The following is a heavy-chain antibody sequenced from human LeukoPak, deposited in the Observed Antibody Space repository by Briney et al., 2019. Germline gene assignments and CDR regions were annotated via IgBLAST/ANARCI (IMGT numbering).Heavy chain of an antibody. V-gene: IGHV4-59*08. CDR3: ARRRLGDAFDI. CDR2: IYYSGNT. Sequence: SETLSLTCTVSGGSINGYYWTWIRQPPGKGLEWIGYIYYSGNTNYNPSLKSRVSLSVHTSKNQFSLRLSSVTAADTAIYYCARRRLGDAFDIWGQGTMVAVSS. D-gene: IGHD3-16*01. CDR1: GGSINGYY. J-gene: IGHJ3*02.